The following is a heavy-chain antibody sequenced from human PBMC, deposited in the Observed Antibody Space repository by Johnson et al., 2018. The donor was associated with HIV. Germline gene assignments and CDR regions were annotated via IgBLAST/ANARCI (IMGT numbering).Heavy chain of an antibody. CDR2: ISYDGSNK. CDR3: ARDPGPGSSSHETSWGAFDI. D-gene: IGHD6-6*01. V-gene: IGHV3-33*05. J-gene: IGHJ3*02. Sequence: QVQLVESGGGVVQPGRSLRLSCAASGFTFSTYGMHWVRQAPGKGLEWVAVISYDGSNKYYADSVKGRFTISRDNSKNTLYLQMKGLRADDTAVYYCARDPGPGSSSHETSWGAFDIWGQGTMVAVSS. CDR1: GFTFSTYG.